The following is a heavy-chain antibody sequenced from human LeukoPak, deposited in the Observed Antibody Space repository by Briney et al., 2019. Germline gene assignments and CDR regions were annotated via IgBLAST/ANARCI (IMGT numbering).Heavy chain of an antibody. Sequence: SETLSLTCTVSGDSVSSRNYLWGWIRQPPGKGLEWIGNVDYSGSTYYDPSLRGRVTISLDTSKNHFSLNLNSVSDADTAIYYCARYSRSFGWFDPWGRGTLVTVSS. CDR3: ARYSRSFGWFDP. V-gene: IGHV4-39*02. CDR1: GDSVSSRNYL. CDR2: VDYSGST. D-gene: IGHD6-6*01. J-gene: IGHJ5*02.